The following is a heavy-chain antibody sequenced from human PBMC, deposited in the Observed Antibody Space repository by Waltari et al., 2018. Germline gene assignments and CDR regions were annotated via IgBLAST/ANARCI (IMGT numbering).Heavy chain of an antibody. CDR3: ARGYYDFWDGYPYYYDY. J-gene: IGHJ4*02. V-gene: IGHV4-59*01. CDR2: IYSTGTT. D-gene: IGHD3-3*01. Sequence: QVRLQESGPGPVKPSETLSLTCTVSGGSTSSYYWPWIRQPPGKGLEWIGYIYSTGTTYYNPSLKSRVTMSLDTSKNQFSLRLTSVTAADTAIYYCARGYYDFWDGYPYYYDYWGQGILVTVSS. CDR1: GGSTSSYY.